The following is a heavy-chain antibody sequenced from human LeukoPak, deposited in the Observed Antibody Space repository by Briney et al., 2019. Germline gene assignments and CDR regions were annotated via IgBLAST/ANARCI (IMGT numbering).Heavy chain of an antibody. V-gene: IGHV3-23*01. Sequence: PRGSLRLSCATSGFSISSYAMSWVRQAPGKGLEWVSTFSYTGGPTYYADSVKGRFTISRDNAKNSLYLQMNSLRAEDTAVYYCARDGDSYETFDYWGQGTLVTVSS. J-gene: IGHJ4*02. CDR2: FSYTGGPT. D-gene: IGHD5-18*01. CDR3: ARDGDSYETFDY. CDR1: GFSISSYA.